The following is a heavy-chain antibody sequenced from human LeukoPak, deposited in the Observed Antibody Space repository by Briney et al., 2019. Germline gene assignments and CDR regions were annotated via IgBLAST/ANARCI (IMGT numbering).Heavy chain of an antibody. J-gene: IGHJ4*02. CDR2: ISGSGGTT. Sequence: PGGSLRLSCAASGFTFNSYAMNWVRQAPGKGLEWVSGISGSGGTTYYADSVKGRFTISRDNSRSTLYLQMNSLRPEDTAIYYCAREGYYGSGSPPSLYFDYWGQGTLVTVSS. V-gene: IGHV3-23*01. D-gene: IGHD3-10*01. CDR1: GFTFNSYA. CDR3: AREGYYGSGSPPSLYFDY.